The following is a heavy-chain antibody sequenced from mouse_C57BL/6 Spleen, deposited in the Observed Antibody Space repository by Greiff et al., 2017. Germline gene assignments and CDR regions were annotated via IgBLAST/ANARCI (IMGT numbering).Heavy chain of an antibody. CDR2: IHPNSGST. Sequence: QVQLQQPGAELVKPGASVKLSCKASGYTFTSYWMHWVKQRPGQGLEWIGMIHPNSGSTNYNEQLQSKATLTVDKSSSPAYMQLSSLTSEDSAVXYYARDFYCYGSSKAPEVYFDYWGKGTTLTVSS. J-gene: IGHJ2*01. CDR1: GYTFTSYW. CDR3: ARDFYCYGSSKAPEVYFDY. V-gene: IGHV1-64*01. D-gene: IGHD1-1*01.